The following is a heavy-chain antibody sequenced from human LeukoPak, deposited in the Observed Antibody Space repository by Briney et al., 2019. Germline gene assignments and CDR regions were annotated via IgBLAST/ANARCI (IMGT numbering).Heavy chain of an antibody. V-gene: IGHV4-34*01. CDR3: AREGAAAGTRLTIDY. Sequence: KPSETLSLTCAVYGGSFSGYYWSWIRQPPGKGLEWIGEINHSGSTNYNPSLKSRVTISVDTSKNQFSLELSSVTAADTAVYYCAREGAAAGTRLTIDYWGQGTLVTVSS. CDR1: GGSFSGYY. D-gene: IGHD6-13*01. J-gene: IGHJ4*02. CDR2: INHSGST.